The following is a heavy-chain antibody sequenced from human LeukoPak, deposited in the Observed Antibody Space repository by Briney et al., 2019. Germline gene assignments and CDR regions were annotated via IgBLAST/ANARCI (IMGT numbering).Heavy chain of an antibody. CDR1: GFTFRNYW. V-gene: IGHV3-74*01. Sequence: GGSLRLSCAASGFTFRNYWMHWVRQAPGKGLVWVSRINSDGSSTLYADSVKGQFTISRDNAKNTLYLQMNSLRGEDTAVYYCARDSFEVAGDFDYWGQGTLVTVSS. J-gene: IGHJ4*02. D-gene: IGHD6-19*01. CDR2: INSDGSST. CDR3: ARDSFEVAGDFDY.